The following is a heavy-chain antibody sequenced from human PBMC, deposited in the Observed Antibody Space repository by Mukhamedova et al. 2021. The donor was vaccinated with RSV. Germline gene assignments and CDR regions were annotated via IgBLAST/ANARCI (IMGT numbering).Heavy chain of an antibody. CDR3: VRGSGWGLDV. D-gene: IGHD6-19*01. Sequence: AEYMGGRFTISRDNSKNTLYLQMNSLRPDDTAVFYCVRGSGWGLDVWGQGTSVIVSS. V-gene: IGHV3-30*01. J-gene: IGHJ6*02.